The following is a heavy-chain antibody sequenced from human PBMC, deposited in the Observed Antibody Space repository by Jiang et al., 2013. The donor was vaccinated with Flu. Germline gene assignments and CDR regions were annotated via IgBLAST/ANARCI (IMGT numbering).Heavy chain of an antibody. J-gene: IGHJ4*02. CDR1: FTSYA. D-gene: IGHD3-22*01. CDR2: INTNTGNP. CDR3: AREMAMIGEGGDY. Sequence: FTSYAMNWVRQAPGQGLEWMGWINTNTGNPTYAQGFTGRFVFSLDTSVSTAYLQISSLKAEDTAVYYCAREMAMIGEGGDYWGQGTLVTVSS. V-gene: IGHV7-4-1*02.